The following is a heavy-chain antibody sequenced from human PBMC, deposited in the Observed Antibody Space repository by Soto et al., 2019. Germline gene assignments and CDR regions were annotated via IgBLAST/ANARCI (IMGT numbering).Heavy chain of an antibody. CDR1: GFTFSNAW. CDR3: TTEFVELYFFDY. CDR2: IQSKTDGETI. Sequence: GGSLRLSCAASGFTFSNAWMSWVRQAPGKGLEWVGRIQSKTDGETIDYAAPVKGRFTISRDDSKNTLYLHLNSLKAEDTALYYCTTEFVELYFFDYWGQGTLVTVSS. D-gene: IGHD1-1*01. V-gene: IGHV3-15*01. J-gene: IGHJ4*02.